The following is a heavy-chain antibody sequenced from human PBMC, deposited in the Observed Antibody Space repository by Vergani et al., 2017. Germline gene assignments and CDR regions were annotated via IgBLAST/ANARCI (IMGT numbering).Heavy chain of an antibody. Sequence: QVQLQESGPGLVKPSETLSLTCAVSGYSISSGYYWGWIRQPPGKGRDWIGSIYHSGSTYYNPSLKSRVTISVDTSKNQFSLKLSSVTAADTAVYYCARPSSYNWFGEPPSWYFDLWGRGTLVTVSS. J-gene: IGHJ2*01. D-gene: IGHD3-10*01. CDR3: ARPSSYNWFGEPPSWYFDL. CDR2: IYHSGST. V-gene: IGHV4-38-2*01. CDR1: GYSISSGYY.